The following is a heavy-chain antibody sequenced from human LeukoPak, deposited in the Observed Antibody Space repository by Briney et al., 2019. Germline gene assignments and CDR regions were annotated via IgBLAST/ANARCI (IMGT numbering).Heavy chain of an antibody. CDR1: GGSISSYY. V-gene: IGHV4-59*01. J-gene: IGHJ5*02. CDR2: IYYSGST. Sequence: PSETLSLTCTVSGGSISSYYWSWIRQPPGKGLEWIGYIYYSGSTNYNPSLKGRVTISVDTSKNQFSLKLSSVTAADTAVYYCARAGGLVVAGTFDPWGQGTLVTVSS. CDR3: ARAGGLVVAGTFDP. D-gene: IGHD6-19*01.